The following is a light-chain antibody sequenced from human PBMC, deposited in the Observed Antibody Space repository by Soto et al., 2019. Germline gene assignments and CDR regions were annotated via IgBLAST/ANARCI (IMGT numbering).Light chain of an antibody. CDR3: EQSFRTPRT. Sequence: MKNSPFFLSAYEGDRVTITCRASQDLTNYLNWYQQRPGKAPNLLIYAASSLQSGVPSRFRGSGYGTDFTLTISSLQPEEVPTYYCEQSFRTPRTFGQGTKL. V-gene: IGKV1-39*01. CDR1: QDLTNY. J-gene: IGKJ1*01. CDR2: AAS.